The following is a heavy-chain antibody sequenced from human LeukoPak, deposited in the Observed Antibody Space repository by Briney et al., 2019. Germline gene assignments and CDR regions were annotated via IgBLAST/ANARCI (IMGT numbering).Heavy chain of an antibody. V-gene: IGHV1-46*01. Sequence: ASVKVSCKASGYTFTSYYMHWVRQAPGQGLEWRGIINPSGGSTSYAQNFQGRVTMTRNTSTSTVYMELSSLRSEDTAVYYCAREVGDRSSWYDYWGQGTLVTVSS. D-gene: IGHD6-13*01. J-gene: IGHJ4*02. CDR1: GYTFTSYY. CDR3: AREVGDRSSWYDY. CDR2: INPSGGST.